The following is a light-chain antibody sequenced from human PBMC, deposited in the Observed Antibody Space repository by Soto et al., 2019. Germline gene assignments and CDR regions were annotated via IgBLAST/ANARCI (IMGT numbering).Light chain of an antibody. CDR3: QQYYSYWT. CDR1: QTISSW. V-gene: IGKV1-5*01. J-gene: IGKJ1*01. Sequence: DLQMTQSPSTLSASVGDRVTITCRASQTISSWLAWFQQKPGKAPKLIIYDASSLESGVPSRFSGSGSGTEFTLTISSLQPDDFANYYCQQYYSYWTFGQGTKVEIK. CDR2: DAS.